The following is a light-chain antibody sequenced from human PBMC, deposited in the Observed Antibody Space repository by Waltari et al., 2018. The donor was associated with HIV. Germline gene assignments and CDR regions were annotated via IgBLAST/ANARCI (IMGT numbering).Light chain of an antibody. V-gene: IGLV2-8*01. CDR2: EVS. J-gene: IGLJ3*02. Sequence: QSALTQPPSASGSPGQSLTISCTGTIGDVGGYDYVSWYHQHPGKAPKLLIYEVSQRPSGVPDRFSGSKSGSTASLTVSGLQAEDEADYHCMSYTGHNRWVFGGGTKLTVL. CDR1: IGDVGGYDY. CDR3: MSYTGHNRWV.